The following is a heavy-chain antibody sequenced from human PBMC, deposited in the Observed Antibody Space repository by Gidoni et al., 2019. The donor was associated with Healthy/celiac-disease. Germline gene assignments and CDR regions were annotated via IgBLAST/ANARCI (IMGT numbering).Heavy chain of an antibody. CDR2: ISYDGSNK. CDR1: GFTFSSYA. J-gene: IGHJ6*02. CDR3: ARGAVPYGMDV. V-gene: IGHV3-30-3*01. Sequence: QVQLVESGGGVVQPGRSLRLPCSASGFTFSSYAMHWVRQAPGKGLEWVAVISYDGSNKYYADSVKGRFTISRDNSKNTLYLQMNSLRAEDTAVYYCARGAVPYGMDVWGQGTTVTVSS. D-gene: IGHD3-10*01.